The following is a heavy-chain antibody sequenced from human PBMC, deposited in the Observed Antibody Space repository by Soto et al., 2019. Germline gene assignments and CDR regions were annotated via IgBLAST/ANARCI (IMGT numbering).Heavy chain of an antibody. Sequence: GGSLRLSCAASGFTFNSFAMSWVRQAPGQGLEWVSRISGSGGSTYYADSVRGRFTISRDNYKNTLYVQMNSLRVEGTDVYYCAKDGGSVCSGGRWYFQAPDYWGQGTLVTVSS. CDR1: GFTFNSFA. V-gene: IGHV3-23*01. CDR3: AKDGGSVCSGGRWYFQAPDY. J-gene: IGHJ4*02. D-gene: IGHD2-15*01. CDR2: ISGSGGST.